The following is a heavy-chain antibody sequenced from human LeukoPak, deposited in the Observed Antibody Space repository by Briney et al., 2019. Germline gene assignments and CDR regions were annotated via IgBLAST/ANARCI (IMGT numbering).Heavy chain of an antibody. V-gene: IGHV4-39*01. CDR3: ARHPPLRSMDRGIDY. J-gene: IGHJ4*02. CDR1: GGSTSGSSNY. CDR2: IYYSGNT. Sequence: SETLPLTCTVSGGSTSGSSNYWAWIRQPPGKGLEWIGSIYYSGNTYYNASLKSRVTMSVDTSKNQFSLKLSSVTAADTAVYYCARHPPLRSMDRGIDYWGQGTLVTVSS. D-gene: IGHD3-10*01.